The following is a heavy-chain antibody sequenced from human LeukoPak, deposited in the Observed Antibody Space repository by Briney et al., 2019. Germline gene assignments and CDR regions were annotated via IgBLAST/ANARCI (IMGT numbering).Heavy chain of an antibody. CDR1: GFTFSSYT. Sequence: PGGSLRLSCAASGFTFSSYTMNWVRQAPGKGLEWVSSISSTSSYIYYADSVKGRFTISRDNAKNSLYLQMNSLRVEDTAVYFCARDSTGWQADSFDSWGQGTMVTVSS. D-gene: IGHD2-8*02. CDR3: ARDSTGWQADSFDS. V-gene: IGHV3-21*01. CDR2: ISSTSSYI. J-gene: IGHJ3*02.